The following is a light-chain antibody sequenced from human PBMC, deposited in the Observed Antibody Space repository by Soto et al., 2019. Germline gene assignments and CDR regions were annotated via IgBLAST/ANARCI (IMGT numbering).Light chain of an antibody. V-gene: IGLV2-14*03. J-gene: IGLJ1*01. CDR3: ISYTDRQSYL. Sequence: QSVLTQPASVSGSPGQSITISCSGTSSDIGSYDHVAWYQQFPGKSPKLIIYAVSDRPSGVSDRFSGSKSGISASLTISGLQTEDEADYYCISYTDRQSYLXGTGTKVTVL. CDR2: AVS. CDR1: SSDIGSYDH.